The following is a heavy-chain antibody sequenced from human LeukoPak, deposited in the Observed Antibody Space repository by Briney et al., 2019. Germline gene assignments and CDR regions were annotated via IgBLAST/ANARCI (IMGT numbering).Heavy chain of an antibody. Sequence: PGGSLRLSCAASGFTFSSYAMSWVRQAPGKGLEWVSAISGSGGSNYYAASVKGRITISRDNAKNSLYLQMNSMRAEDTAVYYCARSEWYFDLWGRGTLVTVSS. CDR3: ARSEWYFDL. V-gene: IGHV3-23*01. J-gene: IGHJ2*01. CDR2: ISGSGGSN. CDR1: GFTFSSYA.